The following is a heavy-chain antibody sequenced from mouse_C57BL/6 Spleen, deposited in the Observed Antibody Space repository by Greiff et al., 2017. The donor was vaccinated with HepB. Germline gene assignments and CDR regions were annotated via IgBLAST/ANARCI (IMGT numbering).Heavy chain of an antibody. CDR1: GYTFTSYW. CDR3: ARWVISPYGLYAMDY. J-gene: IGHJ4*01. D-gene: IGHD1-1*02. Sequence: QVQLKQPGTELVKPGASVKLSCKASGYTFTSYWMHWVKQRPGQGLEWIGNINPSNGGTNYNEKFKSKATLTVDKSSSTAYMQLSSLTSEDSAVYYCARWVISPYGLYAMDYWGQGTSVTVSS. V-gene: IGHV1-53*01. CDR2: INPSNGGT.